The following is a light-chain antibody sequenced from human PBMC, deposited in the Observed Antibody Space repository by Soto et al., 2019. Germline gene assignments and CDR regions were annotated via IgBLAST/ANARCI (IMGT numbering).Light chain of an antibody. V-gene: IGLV2-23*01. CDR3: CSHVNDGTHWI. CDR1: SGDIGSHNF. J-gene: IGLJ3*02. Sequence: QSVLTQPASVSGSPGQSITISCTGGSGDIGSHNFVSWYQQYLGKAPKVIIYATTKRPSGVSDRFSGYKSGSVASLTISGLQADDEANYYCCSHVNDGTHWIFGGGTTLTVL. CDR2: ATT.